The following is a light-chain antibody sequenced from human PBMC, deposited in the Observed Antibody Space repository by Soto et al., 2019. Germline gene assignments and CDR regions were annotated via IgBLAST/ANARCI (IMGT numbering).Light chain of an antibody. CDR2: DVN. J-gene: IGLJ1*01. CDR1: SSDIGAFDL. V-gene: IGLV2-14*01. CDR3: SSYTITSTRL. Sequence: QSALTQPASVSGSPGQSITISCTGTSSDIGAFDLVSWYQQHPGKAPKVMIYDVNTRPSGVSSRFSGSKSGNTASLAISGLQADDEADYYCSSYTITSTRLFGTGTKLTVL.